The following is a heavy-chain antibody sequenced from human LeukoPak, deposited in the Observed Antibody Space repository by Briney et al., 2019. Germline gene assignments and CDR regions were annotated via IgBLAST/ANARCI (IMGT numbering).Heavy chain of an antibody. CDR1: GFTFSNYG. J-gene: IGHJ4*02. Sequence: GGSLRLSCAASGFTFSNYGMHWVRQAPGKGLEWVAVIWYDGSNKCYADSVKDRFTISRDNSKNTLYLQMNSLRAEDTAVFYCARDGFVGAADYWGQGTLVTVSS. V-gene: IGHV3-33*01. CDR3: ARDGFVGAADY. CDR2: IWYDGSNK. D-gene: IGHD6-13*01.